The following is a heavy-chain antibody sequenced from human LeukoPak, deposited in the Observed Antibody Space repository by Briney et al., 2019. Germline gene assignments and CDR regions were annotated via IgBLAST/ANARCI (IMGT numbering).Heavy chain of an antibody. V-gene: IGHV4-59*01. CDR1: GGSISSYY. CDR3: ARGTTYYDFWSGYADWFDP. J-gene: IGHJ5*02. CDR2: IYYSGST. Sequence: SSETLSLTCTVPGGSISSYYWSWIRQPPGKGLEWIGYIYYSGSTNYNSSLKSRVTISVDTSKNQFPLKLSSVTAADTAVYYCARGTTYYDFWSGYADWFDPWGQGTLVTVSS. D-gene: IGHD3-3*01.